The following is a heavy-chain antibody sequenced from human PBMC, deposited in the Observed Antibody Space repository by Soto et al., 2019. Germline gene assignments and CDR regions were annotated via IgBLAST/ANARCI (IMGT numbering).Heavy chain of an antibody. Sequence: QITLKESGPTLVKPTQTLTLTCTLSGFSLSTTTVGVGWFRQPPGKALEWLALIYWDDDRRYIPSLKNRITLTMDTTGGKVFLTMTIEDQRDTATYYSAQITPCDFKGYCFDYWGPGILVTVSS. J-gene: IGHJ4*02. CDR1: GFSLSTTTVG. V-gene: IGHV2-5*02. CDR3: AQITPCDFKGYCFDY. CDR2: IYWDDDR. D-gene: IGHD3-16*01.